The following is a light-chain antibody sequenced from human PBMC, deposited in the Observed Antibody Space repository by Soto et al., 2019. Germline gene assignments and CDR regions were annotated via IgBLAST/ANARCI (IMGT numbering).Light chain of an antibody. CDR2: DAS. CDR1: QSVSAW. J-gene: IGKJ5*01. V-gene: IGKV1-5*01. CDR3: QQYTNFPGT. Sequence: DIQMTQSPSTLSASVGDRITITCLASQSVSAWVAWYQRKPGKAPKVVIYDASSLESGVPSRFAGSRSGTEFTLTINSLQPDDSATYYCQQYTNFPGTFGKG.